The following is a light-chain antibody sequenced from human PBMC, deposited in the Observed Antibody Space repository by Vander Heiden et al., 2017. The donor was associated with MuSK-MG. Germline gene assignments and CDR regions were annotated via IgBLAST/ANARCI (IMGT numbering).Light chain of an antibody. V-gene: IGKV1-39*01. J-gene: IGKJ5*01. CDR3: QQSFGHPIT. CDR2: AAS. Sequence: DIQMTQSPSSLSASLGGSVTIPCRASQSISDYLNWYQQKPGNAPKVLIYAASRLPGGVPSRFSGSGSGTDFVLTIRNLQPEDFATYYCQQSFGHPITFGQGTRLDIK. CDR1: QSISDY.